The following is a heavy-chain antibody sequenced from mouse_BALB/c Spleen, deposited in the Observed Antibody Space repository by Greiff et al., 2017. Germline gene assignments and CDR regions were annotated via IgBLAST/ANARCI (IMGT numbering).Heavy chain of an antibody. V-gene: IGHV1-4*01. D-gene: IGHD2-4*01. CDR3: ARPYDYDEGGYYFDY. J-gene: IGHJ2*01. CDR2: INPSSGYT. Sequence: VKLQESGAELARPGASVKMSCKASGYTFTSYTMHWVKQRPGQGLEWIGYINPSSGYTNYNQKFKDKATLTADKSSSTAYMQLSSLTSEDSAVYYCARPYDYDEGGYYFDYWGQGTTLTVSS. CDR1: GYTFTSYT.